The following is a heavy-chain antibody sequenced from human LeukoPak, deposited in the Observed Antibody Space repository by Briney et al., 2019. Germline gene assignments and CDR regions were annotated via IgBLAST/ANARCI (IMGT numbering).Heavy chain of an antibody. CDR3: ARGGPTVVTSPFDY. CDR1: GFTFSSYS. CDR2: TSSSSSYI. V-gene: IGHV3-21*01. Sequence: AGSLRLSCAASGFTFSSYSMNWVRQAPGKGLEWVSSTSSSSSYIYYADSVKGRFTISRDNAKNSLYLQMNSLRAEDTAVYYCARGGPTVVTSPFDYWGQGTLVTVSS. D-gene: IGHD4-23*01. J-gene: IGHJ4*02.